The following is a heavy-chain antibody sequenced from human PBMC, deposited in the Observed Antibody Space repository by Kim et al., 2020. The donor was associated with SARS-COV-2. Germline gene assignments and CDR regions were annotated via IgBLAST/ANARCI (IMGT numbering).Heavy chain of an antibody. J-gene: IGHJ5*02. CDR2: IYYSGST. Sequence: SETLSLTCTVSGGSISSGGYYWSWIRQHPGKGLEWIGYIYYSGSTYYNPSLKSRVTISVDTSKNQFSLKLSSVTAADTAVYYCARDRRGSRQDNWFDPWGQGTLVTVSS. CDR3: ARDRRGSRQDNWFDP. CDR1: GGSISSGGYY. D-gene: IGHD3-16*01. V-gene: IGHV4-31*03.